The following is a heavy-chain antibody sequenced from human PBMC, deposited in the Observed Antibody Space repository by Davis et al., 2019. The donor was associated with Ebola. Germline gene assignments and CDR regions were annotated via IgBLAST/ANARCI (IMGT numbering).Heavy chain of an antibody. Sequence: PGGSLRLSCAASGFTFSSYEMNWVRQAPGKGLEWVSYISSSGSTIYYADPVKGRFTISRDNAKNSLYLQMNSLRAEDTAVYYCAAPWVVAARYAFDIWGQGTMVTVSS. V-gene: IGHV3-48*03. J-gene: IGHJ3*02. D-gene: IGHD2-15*01. CDR3: AAPWVVAARYAFDI. CDR1: GFTFSSYE. CDR2: ISSSGSTI.